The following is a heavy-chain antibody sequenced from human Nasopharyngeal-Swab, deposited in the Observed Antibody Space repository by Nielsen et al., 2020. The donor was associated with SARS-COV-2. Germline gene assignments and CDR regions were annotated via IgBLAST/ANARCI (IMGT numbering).Heavy chain of an antibody. V-gene: IGHV3-15*01. CDR1: GFTFSSYS. D-gene: IGHD3-10*01. Sequence: GESLKISCAASGFTFSSYSMSWVRQAPGKGLEWVGRIKSKTDGGTTDYAAPVKGRFTISRDDSKNTLYLQMNSLKTEDTAVYYCTTVVRSLWFGELSIDAFDIWGQGTMVTVSS. CDR2: IKSKTDGGTT. CDR3: TTVVRSLWFGELSIDAFDI. J-gene: IGHJ3*02.